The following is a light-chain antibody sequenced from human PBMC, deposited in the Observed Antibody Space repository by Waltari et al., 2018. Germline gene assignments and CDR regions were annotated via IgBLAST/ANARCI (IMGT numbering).Light chain of an antibody. J-gene: IGLJ3*02. CDR2: YDT. CDR3: QVWDSSSDHWV. V-gene: IGLV3-21*04. CDR1: NIGSKS. Sequence: SYVLTQPPSVSVAPGKTARITCGGNNIGSKSVHGYQKKPGQAPVLVIYYDTDRPSGIPERFSGSNSGNTATLTISRVEAGDEADYYCQVWDSSSDHWVFGGGTKLTVL.